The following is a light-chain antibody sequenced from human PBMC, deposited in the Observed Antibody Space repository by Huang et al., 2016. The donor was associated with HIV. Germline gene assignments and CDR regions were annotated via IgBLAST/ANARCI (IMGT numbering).Light chain of an antibody. J-gene: IGKJ5*01. CDR2: GAS. CDR3: QQYDYWPPIT. Sequence: EVVLTQSPTTLSVSPGERATLSCRASQSVNSNLPGVQQKPGQAPRLLIYGASNRAAGIPARFSGSGSGTEFTFIISSLQSEDFAVYYCQQYDYWPPITFGQGTRLEIK. CDR1: QSVNSN. V-gene: IGKV3-15*01.